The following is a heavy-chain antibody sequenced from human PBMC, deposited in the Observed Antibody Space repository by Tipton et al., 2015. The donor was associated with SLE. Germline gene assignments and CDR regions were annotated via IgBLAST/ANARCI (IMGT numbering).Heavy chain of an antibody. D-gene: IGHD1-26*01. CDR2: IHYSGTT. J-gene: IGHJ3*02. Sequence: PGLVKPSETLSLTCVVSGYSISSGYYWNWIRQPPGKGLEWIGYIHYSGTTHDNPSLKSRVTMSVDMSKNQFSLRLTSVTAADTAVYYCARTLGAIAHTVYDAFDIWGQGKMVTVSS. CDR3: ARTLGAIAHTVYDAFDI. V-gene: IGHV4-61*01. CDR1: GYSISSGYY.